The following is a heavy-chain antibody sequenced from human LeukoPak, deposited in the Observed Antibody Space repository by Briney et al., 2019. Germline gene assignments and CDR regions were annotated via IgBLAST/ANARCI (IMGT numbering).Heavy chain of an antibody. J-gene: IGHJ6*04. V-gene: IGHV1-69*06. CDR3: ASRYSGYDYRATRGYYYYGMDV. Sequence: ASVKVSCKASGGTFSSYAISWVRQAPGQGLEWMGGIIPIFGTANYAQKFQGRVPITADKSTSTAYMELSSLRSEDTAVYYCASRYSGYDYRATRGYYYYGMDVWGKGTTVTVSS. D-gene: IGHD5-12*01. CDR2: IIPIFGTA. CDR1: GGTFSSYA.